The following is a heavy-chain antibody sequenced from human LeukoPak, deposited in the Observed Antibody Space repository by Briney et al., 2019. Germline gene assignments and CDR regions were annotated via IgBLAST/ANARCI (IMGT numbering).Heavy chain of an antibody. V-gene: IGHV3-11*01. CDR3: ARATSPYYYDSGGYYWGY. Sequence: GGSLRLSCAASGFTFSDYYMSWIRQAPGKGREWVSYISRSGSTIYYADSVKGRFTISRDNTKNSLYPQTNTLRAEDTAVYYCARATSPYYYDSGGYYWGYWGQGTLVTVSS. J-gene: IGHJ4*02. D-gene: IGHD3-22*01. CDR1: GFTFSDYY. CDR2: ISRSGSTI.